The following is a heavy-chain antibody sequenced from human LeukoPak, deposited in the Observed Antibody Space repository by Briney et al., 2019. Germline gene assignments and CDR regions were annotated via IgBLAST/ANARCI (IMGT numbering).Heavy chain of an antibody. V-gene: IGHV4-61*01. CDR3: ARVFSGSEIYVFDY. CDR2: IYYTGST. D-gene: IGHD3-10*01. J-gene: IGHJ4*02. Sequence: AETLSLTCTVSGGAVSSGSAYWSWIRQPPGKGLEWIGYIYYTGSTNYNPSLKSRVTISVDTSKNQFSLNLSSVTAADTAVYYCARVFSGSEIYVFDYWGQGTLVTVSS. CDR1: GGAVSSGSAY.